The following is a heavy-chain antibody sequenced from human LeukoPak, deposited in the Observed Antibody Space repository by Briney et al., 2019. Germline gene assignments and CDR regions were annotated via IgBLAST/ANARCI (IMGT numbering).Heavy chain of an antibody. J-gene: IGHJ4*02. D-gene: IGHD5-12*01. Sequence: GASVKVSCKASGGTFSSYAISWVRQAPGQGLEWMGRIIPIFGTANYAQKFQGRVTITADKSTSTAYMEPSSLRSEDTAVYYCARDVDGYSGYDGNYWGQGTLVTVSS. CDR1: GGTFSSYA. V-gene: IGHV1-69*06. CDR3: ARDVDGYSGYDGNY. CDR2: IIPIFGTA.